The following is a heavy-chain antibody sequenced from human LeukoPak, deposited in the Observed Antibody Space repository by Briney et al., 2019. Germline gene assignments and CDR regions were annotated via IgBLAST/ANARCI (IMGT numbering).Heavy chain of an antibody. J-gene: IGHJ4*02. V-gene: IGHV1-2*02. CDR3: ARVKKLMPELEF. CDR2: INPNSGAT. D-gene: IGHD2-2*01. CDR1: GYTFIDYH. Sequence: GASVKVSCKSSGYTFIDYHIHWVRQAPAQGLEWMGWINPNSGATKYAQKFQGRVSMTRDTSINTSYMDLTNLRSDDTAIFYCARVKKLMPELEFWGQGTLVTVTS.